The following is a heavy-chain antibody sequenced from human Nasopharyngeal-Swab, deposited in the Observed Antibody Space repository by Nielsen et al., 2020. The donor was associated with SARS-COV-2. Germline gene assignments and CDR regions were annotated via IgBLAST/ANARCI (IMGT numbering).Heavy chain of an antibody. CDR1: GFTFSSYS. CDR2: ISSSSSYI. V-gene: IGHV3-21*01. J-gene: IGHJ6*02. CDR3: ARVFNRVSEIAAADPNIYYYYGMDV. Sequence: GESLKISCAASGFTFSSYSMNWVRQAPGKGLEWVSSISSSSSYIYYADSVKGRFTISRDNAKNSLYLQMNSLRAEDTAVYYCARVFNRVSEIAAADPNIYYYYGMDVWGQGTTVTV. D-gene: IGHD6-13*01.